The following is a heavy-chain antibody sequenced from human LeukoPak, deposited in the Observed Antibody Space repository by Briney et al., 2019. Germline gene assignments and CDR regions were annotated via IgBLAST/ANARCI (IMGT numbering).Heavy chain of an antibody. D-gene: IGHD3-22*01. Sequence: GGSLRLSCAASGFTFNTYGMHWVRQAPGKGLEWVSVIWYDGSDKYYVDSVKGRFTISRDNSKNTLYLQMNSLGVEDTAVYYCARGARPDSSGYCDFWGQGTLVTVSS. CDR2: IWYDGSDK. J-gene: IGHJ4*02. CDR1: GFTFNTYG. V-gene: IGHV3-33*01. CDR3: ARGARPDSSGYCDF.